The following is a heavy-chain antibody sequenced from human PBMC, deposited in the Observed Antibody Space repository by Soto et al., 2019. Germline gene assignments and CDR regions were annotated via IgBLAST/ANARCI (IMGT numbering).Heavy chain of an antibody. J-gene: IGHJ4*02. CDR2: IIPIFGTA. CDR3: ARAGTYCSGGSCYSFGY. D-gene: IGHD2-15*01. Sequence: GASVKVSCKASGGTFSSYAISWVRQAPGQGLEWMGGIIPIFGTANYAQKFQGRVTITADESTSTAYMELSSLRSEDTAVYYCARAGTYCSGGSCYSFGYWGQGTLVTVS. CDR1: GGTFSSYA. V-gene: IGHV1-69*13.